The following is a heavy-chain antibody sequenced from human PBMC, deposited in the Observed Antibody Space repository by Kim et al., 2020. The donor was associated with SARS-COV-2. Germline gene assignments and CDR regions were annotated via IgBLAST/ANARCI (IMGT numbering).Heavy chain of an antibody. J-gene: IGHJ6*02. Sequence: SETLSLTCTVSGGSISSYYWSWIRQPPGKGLEWIGYIYYSGSTNYNPSLKSRVTISVDTSKNQFSLKLSSVTAADTAVYYCARVQVQYYGSGSYYIQPSSYYYYYGMDVWGQGTTVTVSS. CDR2: IYYSGST. CDR3: ARVQVQYYGSGSYYIQPSSYYYYYGMDV. CDR1: GGSISSYY. V-gene: IGHV4-59*01. D-gene: IGHD3-10*01.